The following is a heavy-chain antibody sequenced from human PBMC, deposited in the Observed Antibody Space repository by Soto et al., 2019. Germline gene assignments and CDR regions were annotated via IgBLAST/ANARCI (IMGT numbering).Heavy chain of an antibody. D-gene: IGHD6-19*01. J-gene: IGHJ6*02. Sequence: QVQLVESGGGVVQPGRSLRLSCAASGFTFSSYAMHWVRQAPGKGLEWVAGISYDGSNKYYADSVKGRFTISRDTSKNTLYLQRNSLRAEDTAVYYCARTYQPYSCGWYSVAYGMDVWGQGTTVTVSS. CDR2: ISYDGSNK. CDR3: ARTYQPYSCGWYSVAYGMDV. V-gene: IGHV3-30-3*01. CDR1: GFTFSSYA.